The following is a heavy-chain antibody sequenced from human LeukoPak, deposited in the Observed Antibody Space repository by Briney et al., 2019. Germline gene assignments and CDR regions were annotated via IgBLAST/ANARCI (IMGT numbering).Heavy chain of an antibody. D-gene: IGHD3/OR15-3a*01. CDR3: ARQTGSGLFILP. V-gene: IGHV4-34*01. J-gene: IGHJ4*02. Sequence: SETLSLTCAVYGGSFSGYYWTYIRQPPGKGLEWIGEISHTGSTNYNPSLKSRVTISVDTSKNQFSLRLTSVTAADTAVYYCARQTGSGLFILPGGQGTLVTVSS. CDR1: GGSFSGYY. CDR2: ISHTGST.